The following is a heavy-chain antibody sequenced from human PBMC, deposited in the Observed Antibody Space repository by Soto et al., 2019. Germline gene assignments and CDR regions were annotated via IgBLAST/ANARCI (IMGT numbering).Heavy chain of an antibody. CDR3: ARVLSGDYLFDY. D-gene: IGHD2-21*02. CDR2: ISYDGSNK. Sequence: PGGSLRLSCAASGFTFSSYAMHWVRQAPGKGLEWVAVISYDGSNKYYADSVKGRFTISRDNSKNTLYLQMNSLRAEDTAVYYCARVLSGDYLFDYWGQGTLVTVSS. CDR1: GFTFSSYA. J-gene: IGHJ4*02. V-gene: IGHV3-30-3*01.